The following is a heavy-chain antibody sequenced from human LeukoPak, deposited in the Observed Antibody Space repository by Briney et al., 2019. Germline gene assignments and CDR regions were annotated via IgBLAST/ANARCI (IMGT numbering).Heavy chain of an antibody. CDR1: GFTSSGYW. CDR2: IKQGGSEN. V-gene: IGHV3-7*01. CDR3: ARDEMATSYPYYYYGMDV. J-gene: IGHJ6*02. Sequence: GGSLRLSCAASGFTSSGYWMSWVRQAPGKGLEWVADIKQGGSENYYVDSVKGRFTISRDNAKNSLCLQMNSLRAEDTAVYYCARDEMATSYPYYYYGMDVWGQGTTVTVSS. D-gene: IGHD5-24*01.